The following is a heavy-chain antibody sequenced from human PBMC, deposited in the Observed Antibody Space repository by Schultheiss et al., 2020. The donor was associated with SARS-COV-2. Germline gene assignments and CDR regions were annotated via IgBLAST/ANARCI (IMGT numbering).Heavy chain of an antibody. Sequence: GESLKISCAASGFTFSNAWMSWVRQATGKGLEWVGRIKSKTDGGTTDYAAPVKGRFTISRDDSKNTLYLQMNSLKTEDTAVYYCTTDSDRYCTNGVCYAFDYWGQGTLVTVSS. CDR1: GFTFSNAW. CDR2: IKSKTDGGTT. V-gene: IGHV3-15*01. D-gene: IGHD2-8*01. CDR3: TTDSDRYCTNGVCYAFDY. J-gene: IGHJ4*02.